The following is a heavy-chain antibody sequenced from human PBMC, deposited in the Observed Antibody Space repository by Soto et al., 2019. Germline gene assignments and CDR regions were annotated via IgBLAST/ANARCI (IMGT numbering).Heavy chain of an antibody. V-gene: IGHV3-33*01. Sequence: QVHLAESGGAGVHPGASWGPPWEGPGSTSGGNGMHWARGAPGKGLGWGAVKWYDGSNKYYADSVKGRFTISRDNSKNTLFLQMNSLRGEDTAVYYCARAVYGDYESYYGMDVWGQGTTVTVSS. CDR1: GSTSGGNG. D-gene: IGHD4-17*01. J-gene: IGHJ6*02. CDR2: KWYDGSNK. CDR3: ARAVYGDYESYYGMDV.